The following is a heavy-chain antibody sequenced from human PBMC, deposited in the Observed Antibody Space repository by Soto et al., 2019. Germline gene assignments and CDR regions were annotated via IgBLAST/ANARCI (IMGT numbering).Heavy chain of an antibody. J-gene: IGHJ4*02. Sequence: QVQLQESGPGLVKPSGTLSLTCAVSSGSISSSNWWSWVRQPPGKGLEWIGEIYHSGSTNYNPSLNSRVPILVDKSMNQFSLKLSSVTAADTAVYYCASYQIRFLEWSHHGQPFDYWGQGTLVTVSS. CDR3: ASYQIRFLEWSHHGQPFDY. CDR2: IYHSGST. D-gene: IGHD3-3*01. V-gene: IGHV4-4*02. CDR1: SGSISSSNW.